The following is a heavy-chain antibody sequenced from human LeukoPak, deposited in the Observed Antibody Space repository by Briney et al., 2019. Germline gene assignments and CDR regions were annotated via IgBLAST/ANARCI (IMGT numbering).Heavy chain of an antibody. V-gene: IGHV3-15*01. Sequence: GGSLRLSCAASGFTFSNAWMNWVRQAPGKGLEWVGLIKRKADGATTDYAAPVKGRFTISRDDSQNTLSLQMHSLKTEDTAVYFCTTGYASPSHDGYWGQGTLVTVSS. CDR1: GFTFSNAW. CDR3: TTGYASPSHDGY. J-gene: IGHJ4*02. CDR2: IKRKADGATT. D-gene: IGHD6-6*01.